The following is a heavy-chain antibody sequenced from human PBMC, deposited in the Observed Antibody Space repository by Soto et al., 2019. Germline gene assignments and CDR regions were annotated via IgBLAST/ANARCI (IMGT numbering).Heavy chain of an antibody. V-gene: IGHV1-69*06. D-gene: IGHD5-18*01. J-gene: IGHJ6*02. CDR3: ARDGYGPGDGMDV. CDR2: IIPIFGTA. CDR1: GGTFSSYA. Sequence: SVKVSCKASGGTFSSYAISWVRQAPGQGLEWMGGIIPIFGTANYAQKFQGRVTITADKSTSTAYMELSSLRSEDTAVYYCARDGYGPGDGMDVWGQGTTVTVSS.